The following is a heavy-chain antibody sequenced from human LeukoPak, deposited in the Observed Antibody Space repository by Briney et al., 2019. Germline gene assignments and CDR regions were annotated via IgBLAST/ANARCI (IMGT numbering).Heavy chain of an antibody. J-gene: IGHJ6*02. CDR3: ARSGYSNYDTPGMDV. CDR1: GGSISSGGYS. D-gene: IGHD4-11*01. CDR2: IYHSGST. V-gene: IGHV4-30-2*01. Sequence: SQTLSLTCAVSGGSISSGGYSWSWIRQPPGKGLEWIGYIYHSGSTYYNPSLKSRVTISVDTTKNQFSLKLSSVTATDTAVYYCARSGYSNYDTPGMDVWGQGTTVTVSS.